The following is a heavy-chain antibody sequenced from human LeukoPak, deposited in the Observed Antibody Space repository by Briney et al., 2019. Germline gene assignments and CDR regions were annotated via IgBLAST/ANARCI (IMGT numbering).Heavy chain of an antibody. CDR3: ARANLYYDILTGYYPAPNDY. Sequence: GGSLRLSCAASGFTFSSHWMHWVRQAPGKGLVWVSRINSDGSRINYADSVKGRFTISRVNAKNTLYLQMNSLRGDDTAVYYCARANLYYDILTGYYPAPNDYWGQGTLVTVSS. J-gene: IGHJ4*02. CDR1: GFTFSSHW. CDR2: INSDGSRI. V-gene: IGHV3-74*01. D-gene: IGHD3-9*01.